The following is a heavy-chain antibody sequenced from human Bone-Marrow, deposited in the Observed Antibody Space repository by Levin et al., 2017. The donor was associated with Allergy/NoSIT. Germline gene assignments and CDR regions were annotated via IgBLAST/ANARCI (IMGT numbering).Heavy chain of an antibody. V-gene: IGHV3-74*01. Sequence: GGSLRLSCTASGFIFNNYWMHWVRQVPGKGLVWVSRVNYDGSSANYAESVKGRFTVSRDNAKATLHLHMNRLRDEDTAVYYCARDSEDWKPLGTFDIWGQGAMVTVST. D-gene: IGHD1-1*01. CDR3: ARDSEDWKPLGTFDI. J-gene: IGHJ3*02. CDR1: GFIFNNYW. CDR2: VNYDGSSA.